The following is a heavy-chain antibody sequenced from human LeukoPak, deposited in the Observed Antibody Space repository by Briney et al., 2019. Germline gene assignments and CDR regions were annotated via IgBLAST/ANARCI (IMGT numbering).Heavy chain of an antibody. CDR1: KFNFHNYG. J-gene: IGHJ3*02. CDR3: AKDPNGDYIGAFDI. Sequence: GGSLRLSCATPKFNFHNYGLTWVRQAPGKELEWVSSISGSGGSTQYAASVQGRFTISRDNSKNTLYLQMNSLRAEDTAVYYYAKDPNGDYIGAFDIWGQGTMVTVSS. D-gene: IGHD4-17*01. CDR2: ISGSGGST. V-gene: IGHV3-23*01.